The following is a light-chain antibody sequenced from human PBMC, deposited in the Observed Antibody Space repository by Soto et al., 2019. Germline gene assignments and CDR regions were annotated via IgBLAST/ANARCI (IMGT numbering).Light chain of an antibody. CDR1: QTISSW. CDR3: QQYNSYSWT. V-gene: IGKV1-5*03. CDR2: KAS. Sequence: DVRMPQTPSTLSASVGDRVTITCRASQTISSWLAWYQQKPGKAPKLLIYKASTLETGVPSRFSGSGSGTEFTLTISSLQPDDFATYYCQQYNSYSWTFGQGSKVDIK. J-gene: IGKJ1*01.